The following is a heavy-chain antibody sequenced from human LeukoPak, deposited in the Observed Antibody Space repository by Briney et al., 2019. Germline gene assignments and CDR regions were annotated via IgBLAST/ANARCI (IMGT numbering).Heavy chain of an antibody. CDR1: GYTFTSYG. V-gene: IGHV1-18*01. J-gene: IGHJ4*02. CDR2: ISAYNGNT. Sequence: GESLKVSRKASGYTFTSYGISWVRQAPGQGLEWMGWISAYNGNTNYAQKLQGRVTMTTDTSTSTAYMELRSLRSDDTAVYYCARGNYDFWSGYSAIDYWGQGTLVTVSS. D-gene: IGHD3-3*01. CDR3: ARGNYDFWSGYSAIDY.